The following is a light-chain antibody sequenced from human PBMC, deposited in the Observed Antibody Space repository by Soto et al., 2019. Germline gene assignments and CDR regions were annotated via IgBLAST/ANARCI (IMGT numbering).Light chain of an antibody. V-gene: IGLV1-51*01. J-gene: IGLJ2*01. CDR1: TSNIGNNY. CDR2: DND. Sequence: QSVLTQPPSVSAAPGQKVTISCSGSTSNIGNNYVSWYQQVPGTAPKLLIYDNDKRPSGIPDRFSASKSGTSATLGITGLQTGGEADYYCGTWDSSLSAVVFGGGTKLTVL. CDR3: GTWDSSLSAVV.